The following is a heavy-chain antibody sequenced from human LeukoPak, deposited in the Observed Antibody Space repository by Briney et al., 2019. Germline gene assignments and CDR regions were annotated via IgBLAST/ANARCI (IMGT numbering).Heavy chain of an antibody. CDR3: AKVMGYDILTGPVS. CDR2: ISYDGSNK. J-gene: IGHJ5*02. V-gene: IGHV3-30*18. D-gene: IGHD3-9*01. CDR1: GFTFSSYG. Sequence: PGGSLRLSCAASGFTFSSYGMHWVRQAPGKGLEWVAVISYDGSNKYYADSVKGRFTISRDNSKNTLYLQMNSLRAEDTAVYYCAKVMGYDILTGPVSWGQGTLVTVSS.